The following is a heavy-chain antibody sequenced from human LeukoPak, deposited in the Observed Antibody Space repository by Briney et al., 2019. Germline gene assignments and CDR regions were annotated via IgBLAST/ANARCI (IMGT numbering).Heavy chain of an antibody. CDR3: TTGVRDGYTY. Sequence: GGSLRLSCAASGFTFSNAWMSWVRQAPGKGLEWVGRIKSKTGGGTTDYAAPVKGRFTISRDDSKNTLYLQMNSLKTEDTAVYYCTTGVRDGYTYWGQGTLVTVSS. CDR1: GFTFSNAW. V-gene: IGHV3-15*01. D-gene: IGHD5-24*01. J-gene: IGHJ4*02. CDR2: IKSKTGGGTT.